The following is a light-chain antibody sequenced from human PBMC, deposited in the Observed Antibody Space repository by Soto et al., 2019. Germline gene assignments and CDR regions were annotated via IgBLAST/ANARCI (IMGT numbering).Light chain of an antibody. V-gene: IGKV3-20*01. CDR3: QQYGSSPPT. Sequence: EIVLTQSPGTLSLSPGERATLSCRASQSVSSNYLAWYRRKPGQAHRLLIYGASNRATGIPGRFSGSGSGTDFTLTITRLEPEDFAVYYCQQYGSSPPTFGPGTRVEIK. J-gene: IGKJ1*01. CDR1: QSVSSNY. CDR2: GAS.